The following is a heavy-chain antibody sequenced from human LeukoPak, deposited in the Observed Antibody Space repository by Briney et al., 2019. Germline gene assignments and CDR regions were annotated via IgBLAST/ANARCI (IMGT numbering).Heavy chain of an antibody. CDR3: AKDRCGGSCYYFDY. V-gene: IGHV3-23*01. Sequence: GGSLRLSCAASGFTFSSYAMSWVRQAPGKGLEWVSAISGSGGSTYYADSVKGRFTISRDNSKNTLYLQMNSPGAEDTAVYYCAKDRCGGSCYYFDYWGQGTLVTVSS. CDR2: ISGSGGST. CDR1: GFTFSSYA. D-gene: IGHD2-15*01. J-gene: IGHJ4*02.